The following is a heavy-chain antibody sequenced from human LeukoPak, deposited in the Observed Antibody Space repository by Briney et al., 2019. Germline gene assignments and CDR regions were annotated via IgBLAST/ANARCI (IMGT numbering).Heavy chain of an antibody. Sequence: GASVKDSCKASGGTFSSYAISWVRQAPGQGLEWMGGIIPIFGTANYAQKFQGRVTITADESTSTAYMELSSLRSEDTAVYYCVTRGRAPGYWGQGTLVTVSS. CDR1: GGTFSSYA. V-gene: IGHV1-69*13. J-gene: IGHJ4*02. CDR2: IIPIFGTA. CDR3: VTRGRAPGY. D-gene: IGHD1-26*01.